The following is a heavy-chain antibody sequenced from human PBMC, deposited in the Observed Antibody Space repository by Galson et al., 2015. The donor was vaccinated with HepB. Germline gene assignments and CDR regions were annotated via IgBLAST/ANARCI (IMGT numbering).Heavy chain of an antibody. J-gene: IGHJ6*02. CDR2: ISSSGSTI. Sequence: SLRLSCAASGSTFSSYEMNWVRQAPGKGLEWVSYISSSGSTIYYADSVKGRFTISRDNAKNSLYLQMNSLRAEDTAVYYCARSLAAAYGMDVWGQGTTITVSS. CDR1: GSTFSSYE. CDR3: ARSLAAAYGMDV. D-gene: IGHD6-13*01. V-gene: IGHV3-48*03.